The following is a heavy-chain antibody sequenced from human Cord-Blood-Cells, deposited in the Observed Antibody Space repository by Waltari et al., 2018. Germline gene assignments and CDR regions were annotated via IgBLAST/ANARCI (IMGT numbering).Heavy chain of an antibody. CDR1: GGSIGSYY. D-gene: IGHD1-20*01. CDR3: ARDRPITGTTFGYYYYGMDV. CDR2: IYYSGST. Sequence: QVQLQESGPGLVKPSETLSLPCTVSGGSIGSYYWSWIRQPPGTGLEWIGYIYYSGSTNYNPSLKSRVTISVDTSKNQFSLKLSSVTAADTAVYYCARDRPITGTTFGYYYYGMDVWGQGTTVTVSS. V-gene: IGHV4-59*01. J-gene: IGHJ6*02.